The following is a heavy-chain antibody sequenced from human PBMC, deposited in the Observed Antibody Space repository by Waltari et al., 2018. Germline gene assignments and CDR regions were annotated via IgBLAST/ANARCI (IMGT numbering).Heavy chain of an antibody. J-gene: IGHJ4*02. CDR3: ARLNDDHDFQALDF. CDR2: ISGSGDRL. CDR1: GFSFGNYA. Sequence: ELQLLESGGGFVQPGGSLRLLCAASGFSFGNYAMTWVRQAPGKGLEWCSGISGSGDRLYYADSVKGRFTISRDNSKNTLTLQVNSLRGEDTAVYYCARLNDDHDFQALDFWGQGTLVTVSS. V-gene: IGHV3-23*01. D-gene: IGHD1-1*01.